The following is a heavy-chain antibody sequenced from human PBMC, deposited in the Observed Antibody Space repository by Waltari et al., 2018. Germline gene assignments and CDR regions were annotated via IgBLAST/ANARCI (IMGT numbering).Heavy chain of an antibody. CDR2: RKPDGSET. CDR3: TKGGHVDF. D-gene: IGHD3-10*01. CDR1: GFPFSTYW. J-gene: IGHJ4*02. V-gene: IGHV3-7*01. Sequence: EVQLVESGGGLVQPGGSLRLSCGASGFPFSTYWLPWVRQGPGKGLEWVGNRKPDGSETYYVESVKGRFTISKDNAKNSLYLQMNNLRAEDTAVYYCTKGGHVDFCGPGSLVTVSS.